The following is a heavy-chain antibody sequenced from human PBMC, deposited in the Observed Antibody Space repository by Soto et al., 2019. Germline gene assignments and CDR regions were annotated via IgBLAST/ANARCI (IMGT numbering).Heavy chain of an antibody. CDR3: AHRQRTVYFDY. Sequence: QITLKESGPTLVKPTQTLTLTCTFSGFSLSTSGVGVGWIRQPPGKALEWLALLYWDDDKRYSPSLKSRLTSTKDTSKHQVVLTMTNMDPVDTATYYCAHRQRTVYFDYWGQGTLVTVSS. CDR1: GFSLSTSGVG. J-gene: IGHJ4*02. CDR2: LYWDDDK. D-gene: IGHD4-17*01. V-gene: IGHV2-5*02.